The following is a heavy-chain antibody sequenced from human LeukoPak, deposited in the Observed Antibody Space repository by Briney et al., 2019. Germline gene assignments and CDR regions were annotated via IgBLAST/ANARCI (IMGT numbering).Heavy chain of an antibody. CDR2: IYYSGST. CDR1: GGSISTYY. J-gene: IGHJ4*02. CDR3: ARLHYDYVWGSYRSSPGFDY. V-gene: IGHV4-59*12. Sequence: SETLSLTCIVSGGSISTYYWSWIRQPPGKGLEWIGYIYYSGSTNYNPSLKSRVTISVDTSKNQFSLKLSSVTAADTAVYYCARLHYDYVWGSYRSSPGFDYWGQGTLVTVSS. D-gene: IGHD3-16*02.